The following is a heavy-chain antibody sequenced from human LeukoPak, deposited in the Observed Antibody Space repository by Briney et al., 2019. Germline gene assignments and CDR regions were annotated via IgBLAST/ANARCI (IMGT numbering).Heavy chain of an antibody. Sequence: GASVKVSCKASGGIFSSYAISWVRQAPGQGLEWMGGIIPIFGTANYAQKFQGRVTITTDQYARTAYMELSSLRSEDTAVYYCARDYDSRFRYFDINYYYYMDVWGKGTTVTVSS. J-gene: IGHJ6*03. CDR2: IIPIFGTA. V-gene: IGHV1-69*05. D-gene: IGHD3-9*01. CDR3: ARDYDSRFRYFDINYYYYMDV. CDR1: GGIFSSYA.